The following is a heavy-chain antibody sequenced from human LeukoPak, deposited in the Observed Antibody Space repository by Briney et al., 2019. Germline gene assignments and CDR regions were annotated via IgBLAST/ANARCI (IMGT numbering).Heavy chain of an antibody. CDR2: IYHSGNT. J-gene: IGHJ3*02. D-gene: IGHD2-8*01. CDR3: ARGLSYGDAFDI. V-gene: IGHV4-38-2*02. CDR1: GGSISSDYY. Sequence: SETLSFTCTVPGGSISSDYYWGWSRQPPGKGLEWIGFIYHSGNTYYNPSLKSRVTISFDRSKNQFSLMLSSVTAADTAVYFCARGLSYGDAFDIWGQGTMVTVSS.